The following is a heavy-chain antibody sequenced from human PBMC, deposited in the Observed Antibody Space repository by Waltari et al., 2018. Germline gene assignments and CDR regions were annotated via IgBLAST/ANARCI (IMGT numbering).Heavy chain of an antibody. J-gene: IGHJ3*01. CDR2: LGVNRGDT. CDR3: ARRGPIVLIAAQGDGFDL. Sequence: VTLLESGGGLVQPGGSLKPSCAASGFAFTSSAMSWVRQAPGNGLGWVSNLGVNRGDTSYADSVRGRVTSSGDTSKSTRYWQMNALGADDTAIYYCARRGPIVLIAAQGDGFDLGGPGTLVTVS. CDR1: GFAFTSSA. D-gene: IGHD6-6*01. V-gene: IGHV3-23*01.